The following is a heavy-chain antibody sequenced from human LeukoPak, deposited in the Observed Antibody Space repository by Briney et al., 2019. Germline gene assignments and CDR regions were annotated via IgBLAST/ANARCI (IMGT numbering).Heavy chain of an antibody. V-gene: IGHV4-59*01. CDR1: GGSFSGYY. Sequence: PSEPLSLTCAVYGGSFSGYYWSWLRQPPGKGLEWIGYISYSGSTNYNPSLKSRVTISVDTSKNQFSLKLTSVTTADTAVYYCARDRVPTHFYDSSGASYCLDVWGQGTTVTVSS. CDR3: ARDRVPTHFYDSSGASYCLDV. J-gene: IGHJ6*02. D-gene: IGHD3-22*01. CDR2: ISYSGST.